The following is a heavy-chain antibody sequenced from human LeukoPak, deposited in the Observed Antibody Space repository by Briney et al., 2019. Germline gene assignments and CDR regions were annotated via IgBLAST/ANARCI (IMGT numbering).Heavy chain of an antibody. CDR3: ARDSPLVCSSTSCYGTNWFDP. J-gene: IGHJ5*02. CDR2: INAGNGNT. V-gene: IGHV1-3*01. CDR1: GYTFTGYY. Sequence: ASVKVSCKASGYTFTGYYMHWVRQAPGQRLEWMGWINAGNGNTKYSQKFQGRVTITRDTSASTAYMELSSLRSEDTAVYYCARDSPLVCSSTSCYGTNWFDPWGQGTLVTVSS. D-gene: IGHD2-2*01.